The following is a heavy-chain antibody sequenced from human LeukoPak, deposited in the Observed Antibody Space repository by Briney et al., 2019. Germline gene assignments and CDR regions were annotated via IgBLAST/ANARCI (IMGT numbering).Heavy chain of an antibody. CDR1: GFTFTFSTSG. J-gene: IGHJ1*01. CDR2: IRYDGSNK. CDR3: AKDFGDYVTEYFQH. Sequence: GGSLRLSCAASGFTFTFSTSGMHWVRQAPGKGLEWVAFIRYDGSNKYYADSVKGRFTISRDNSKNTLYLQMNSLRAEDTAVYYCAKDFGDYVTEYFQHWGQGTLVTVSS. D-gene: IGHD4-17*01. V-gene: IGHV3-30*02.